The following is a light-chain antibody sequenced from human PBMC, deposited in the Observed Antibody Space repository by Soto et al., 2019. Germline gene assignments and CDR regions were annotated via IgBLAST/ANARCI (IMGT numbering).Light chain of an antibody. V-gene: IGLV1-40*01. CDR2: RNS. CDR3: QSYDSSLSGSV. CDR1: SSNIGAGYD. Sequence: QSVLTQPPSVSGAPGQRVTISCTGSSSNIGAGYDVHWYQQLPGTAPKLLIYRNSNRPSGVPDRVSGSKSGTSASLAITGLQAEDEADYYCQSYDSSLSGSVFGGGTQLTVL. J-gene: IGLJ7*01.